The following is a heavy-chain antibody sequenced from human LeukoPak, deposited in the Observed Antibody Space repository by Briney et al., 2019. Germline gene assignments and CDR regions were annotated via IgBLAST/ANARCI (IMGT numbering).Heavy chain of an antibody. J-gene: IGHJ6*03. CDR2: INANSGGT. V-gene: IGHV1-2*02. D-gene: IGHD6-6*01. CDR3: AXXXSXLGYXYFYMDV. CDR1: GYIFSDFS. Sequence: ASVKVSCKASGYIFSDFSIHWVRQAPGQGLEWMGWINANSGGTDFAQKFQGRVTMTRDTSISTAYMELTSLRSDDTAVYYCAXXXSXLGYXYFYMDVWGKGTTVTVSS.